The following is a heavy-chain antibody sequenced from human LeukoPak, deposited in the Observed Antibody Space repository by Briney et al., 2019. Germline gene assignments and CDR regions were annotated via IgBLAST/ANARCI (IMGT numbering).Heavy chain of an antibody. J-gene: IGHJ4*02. V-gene: IGHV4-30-4*01. CDR1: GGSISSGYY. CDR3: ARDPGYYDSSGSFFDY. D-gene: IGHD3-22*01. Sequence: SETLSLTCTVSGGSISSGYYWSWIRQPPGKGLEWIGYIYYSGSTYYNPSLKSRVTISVDTSKNQFSLKLSSVTAADTAVYYCARDPGYYDSSGSFFDYWGQGTLVTVSS. CDR2: IYYSGST.